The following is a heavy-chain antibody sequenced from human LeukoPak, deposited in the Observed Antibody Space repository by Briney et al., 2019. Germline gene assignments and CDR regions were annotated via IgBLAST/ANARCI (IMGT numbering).Heavy chain of an antibody. CDR3: ARDHSYYYDSSGYLLW. CDR1: GFTFSSYG. D-gene: IGHD3-22*01. V-gene: IGHV3-74*01. CDR2: INSDGSST. J-gene: IGHJ4*02. Sequence: PGGSLRLSCAASGFTFSSYGMHWVRQAPGKGLMWVSRINSDGSSTSYADSVKGRFTISRDNAKNTLYLQMNSLRAEDTAVYYCARDHSYYYDSSGYLLWWGQGTLVTVSS.